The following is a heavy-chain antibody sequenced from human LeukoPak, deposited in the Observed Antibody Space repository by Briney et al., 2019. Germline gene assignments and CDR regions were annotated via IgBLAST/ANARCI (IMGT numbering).Heavy chain of an antibody. CDR1: GGSISSGGYY. V-gene: IGHV4-31*03. D-gene: IGHD6-13*01. CDR2: IYYSGST. J-gene: IGHJ4*02. CDR3: ATTGYSSSWYYFDY. Sequence: SQTLSLTCTVSGGSISSGGYYWSWIRQHPGKGLEWIGYIYYSGSTNYNPSLKSRVTISVDTSKNQFSLKLSSVTAADTAVYYCATTGYSSSWYYFDYWGQGTLVTVSS.